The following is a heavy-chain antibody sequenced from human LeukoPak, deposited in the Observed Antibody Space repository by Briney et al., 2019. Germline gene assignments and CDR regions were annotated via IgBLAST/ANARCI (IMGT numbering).Heavy chain of an antibody. CDR1: GDSIITSSYY. J-gene: IGHJ4*02. CDR3: ARSDYYDYRQIDI. D-gene: IGHD3-22*01. CDR2: IYYSGIT. Sequence: SETLSLTCTVSGDSIITSSYYWGWIRQPPGKGLEWLGSIYYSGITHYNPSLKRRVTIYVDTSRNQFSLHLYSVTAADTAMFYCARSDYYDYRQIDIWGQGTLVTVSS. V-gene: IGHV4-39*01.